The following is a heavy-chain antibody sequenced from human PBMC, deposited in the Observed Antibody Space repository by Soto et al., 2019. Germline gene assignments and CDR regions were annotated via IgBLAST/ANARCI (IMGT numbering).Heavy chain of an antibody. CDR1: GFTFSSYW. D-gene: IGHD6-13*01. Sequence: LRLSCAASGFTFSSYWMSWVRQAPGKGLEWVANIKQDGSEKYYVDSVKGRFTISRDNAKNSLYLQMNSLRAEDTAVYYCARVKGAIAAAPRWFDPWGQGTLVTVS. CDR3: ARVKGAIAAAPRWFDP. V-gene: IGHV3-7*01. J-gene: IGHJ5*02. CDR2: IKQDGSEK.